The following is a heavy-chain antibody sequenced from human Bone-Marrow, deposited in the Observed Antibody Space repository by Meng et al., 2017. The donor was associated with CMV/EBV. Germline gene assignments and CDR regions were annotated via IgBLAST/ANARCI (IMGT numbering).Heavy chain of an antibody. CDR3: ARGLSYMAFDM. D-gene: IGHD1-14*01. CDR1: GFTFSSYS. CDR2: ISSSSSYI. J-gene: IGHJ3*02. Sequence: GESLKISCAASGFTFSSYSMNWVRQAPGKELEWVSSISSSSSYIYYADSVKGRFTISRDNAKNSLYLQMNSLRAEDTAVYYCARGLSYMAFDMWGQGTMVTVSS. V-gene: IGHV3-21*01.